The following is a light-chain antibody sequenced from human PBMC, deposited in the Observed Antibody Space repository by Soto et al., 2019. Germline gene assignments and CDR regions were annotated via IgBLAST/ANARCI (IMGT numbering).Light chain of an antibody. CDR2: CAS. CDR1: QSVINNY. Sequence: ELVLTQSPCTLSLSPGDRATLSCRASQSVINNYLAWYQPNPGQAPRLLIYCASNRATVIPDRFSGMGSGKDFTLTISRLEPEDFAVYYCQQYGSSGTFGQGTKVDIK. J-gene: IGKJ1*01. CDR3: QQYGSSGT. V-gene: IGKV3-20*01.